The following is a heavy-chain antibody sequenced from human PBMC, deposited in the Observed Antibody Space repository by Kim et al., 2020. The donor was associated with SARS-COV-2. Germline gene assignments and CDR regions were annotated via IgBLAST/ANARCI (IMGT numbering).Heavy chain of an antibody. CDR3: ARHRFGGVIGDFDY. D-gene: IGHD3-16*02. Sequence: SETLSLTCTVSGGSISSYYWSWIRKPPRKGLEWIGYIYYSGSTNYNPSLKTRVTISVDTSKNQFSLKLSSVTAADTAVYYCARHRFGGVIGDFDYWGQGTLVTVSS. CDR1: GGSISSYY. J-gene: IGHJ4*02. V-gene: IGHV4-59*08. CDR2: IYYSGST.